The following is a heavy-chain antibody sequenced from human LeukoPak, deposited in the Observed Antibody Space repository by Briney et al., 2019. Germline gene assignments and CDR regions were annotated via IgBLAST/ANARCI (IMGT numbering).Heavy chain of an antibody. Sequence: GGSLRLSCAASGFTFSSYAMSWVRQAPGKGLEWVSAISGSGGSTYYADSVKGRFTISRDNSKNTLYLQMNSLRAEDTAVYYCAKEVPRYCSSTSCSGFDYWGQGTLVTVSS. CDR2: ISGSGGST. V-gene: IGHV3-23*01. J-gene: IGHJ4*02. CDR3: AKEVPRYCSSTSCSGFDY. D-gene: IGHD2-2*01. CDR1: GFTFSSYA.